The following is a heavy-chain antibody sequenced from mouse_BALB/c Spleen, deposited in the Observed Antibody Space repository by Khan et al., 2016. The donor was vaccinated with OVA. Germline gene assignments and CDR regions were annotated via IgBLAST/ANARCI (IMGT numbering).Heavy chain of an antibody. V-gene: IGHV9-3-1*01. CDR1: GFTFTNYG. CDR2: INTYTGEP. J-gene: IGHJ1*03. Sequence: VQLQESGPELKKPGETVKISCKASGFTFTNYGMNWVKQAPGKGLKWMGWINTYTGEPTYADDFKGRFAFSLETSASTAYLQINNRKNEDTATYFCPKMKPYWYFDVWGTGTTVTVSS. CDR3: PKMKPYWYFDV.